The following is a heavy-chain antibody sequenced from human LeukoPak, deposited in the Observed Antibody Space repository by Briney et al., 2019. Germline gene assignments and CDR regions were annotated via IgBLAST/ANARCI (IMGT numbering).Heavy chain of an antibody. CDR1: GFSLSTSGVG. J-gene: IGHJ4*02. CDR3: AHSTDYYDILTGYYMWYFDY. D-gene: IGHD3-9*01. Sequence: SGPTLVNPTQTLTLTCTFSGFSLSTSGVGVGWIRQPPGKALEWLALIYWDDDKRYGPSLKSRLTITKDTSKNQVVLTMTNMDPVDTATYYCAHSTDYYDILTGYYMWYFDYWGQGTLVTVSS. V-gene: IGHV2-5*05. CDR2: IYWDDDK.